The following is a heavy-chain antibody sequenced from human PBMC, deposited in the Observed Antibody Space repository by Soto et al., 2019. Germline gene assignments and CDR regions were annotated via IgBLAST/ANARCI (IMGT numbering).Heavy chain of an antibody. V-gene: IGHV1-18*01. CDR1: GYTFTSYG. CDR3: ARVGRVIPMAVAGPGDY. D-gene: IGHD6-19*01. J-gene: IGHJ4*02. Sequence: ASVKVSCKASGYTFTSYGISWVRQAPGQGLEWMGWISAYNGNTNYAQKLQGRVTMTTDTSTSTAYMELRSLRSDDTAVYYCARVGRVIPMAVAGPGDYWGQGTLVTVSS. CDR2: ISAYNGNT.